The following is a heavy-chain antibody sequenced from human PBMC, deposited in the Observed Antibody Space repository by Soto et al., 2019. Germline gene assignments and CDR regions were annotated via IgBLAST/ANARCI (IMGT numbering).Heavy chain of an antibody. D-gene: IGHD2-2*01. Sequence: GGSLRLSCAASGFTFSTYSMNWVRQAPGKGLEWVSSISSSGTYIHYADSLKGRFTISRDNAKNLLYLQMISLRAEDTAVYYCARDPSDCSSTSCWGYYALDVWGQGTTVTVSS. CDR3: ARDPSDCSSTSCWGYYALDV. CDR2: ISSSGTYI. J-gene: IGHJ6*02. CDR1: GFTFSTYS. V-gene: IGHV3-21*01.